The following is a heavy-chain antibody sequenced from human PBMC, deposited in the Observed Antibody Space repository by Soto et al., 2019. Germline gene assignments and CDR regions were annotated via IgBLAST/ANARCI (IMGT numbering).Heavy chain of an antibody. CDR1: GGSFSGYY. J-gene: IGHJ3*02. Sequence: SETLSLTCAVYGGSFSGYYWSWIRQPPGKGLEWIGEINHSGSTNYNPSLKSRVTISVDTSKNQFSLKLSSVTAADTAVYYCARSPDAILAFDIWGQGTMVTVSS. V-gene: IGHV4-34*01. CDR2: INHSGST. D-gene: IGHD2-8*01. CDR3: ARSPDAILAFDI.